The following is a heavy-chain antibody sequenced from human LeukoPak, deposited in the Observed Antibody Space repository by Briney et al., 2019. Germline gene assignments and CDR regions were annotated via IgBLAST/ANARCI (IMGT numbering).Heavy chain of an antibody. CDR1: GFTFSSYG. J-gene: IGHJ4*02. D-gene: IGHD1/OR15-1a*01. V-gene: IGHV3-30*18. Sequence: GGSLRLSCAASGFTFSSYGMHWVRQAPGKGLEWVAVISHDGSNQYYGDSVKGRFTISRDNSKNTRYLQMDSLKTEDTAVYYCAKGEHYTASMIDYWGQGTLVTVSS. CDR3: AKGEHYTASMIDY. CDR2: ISHDGSNQ.